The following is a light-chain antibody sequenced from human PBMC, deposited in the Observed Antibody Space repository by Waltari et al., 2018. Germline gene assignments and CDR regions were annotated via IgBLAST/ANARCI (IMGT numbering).Light chain of an antibody. CDR2: RAS. V-gene: IGKV3-20*01. Sequence: DIVLTQSPGTAALCQGERVTLACRASQSVGSSSLAWYQQKPGQAPRLVIYRASRRATGIPDRFSGSGSGTDFSLTISRLEPEDFAVYYCQQHGTLPATFGQGTKVEIK. CDR1: QSVGSSS. CDR3: QQHGTLPAT. J-gene: IGKJ1*01.